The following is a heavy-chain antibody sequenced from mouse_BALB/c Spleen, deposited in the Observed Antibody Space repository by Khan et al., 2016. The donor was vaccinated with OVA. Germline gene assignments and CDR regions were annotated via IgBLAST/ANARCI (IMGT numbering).Heavy chain of an antibody. V-gene: IGHV2-6-4*01. J-gene: IGHJ4*01. Sequence: QVQLKESGPGLVSPSQSLSITCTVSGFSLSRYNIHWVRQPPGKGLEWLGMIWGGGGTDYNSTLKSRLSISKDNSKSQVFLQMNSLQTDDTAMYSCARAYYRYDGYYAMDYWGQGTSVTVSS. CDR2: IWGGGGT. CDR1: GFSLSRYN. CDR3: ARAYYRYDGYYAMDY. D-gene: IGHD2-14*01.